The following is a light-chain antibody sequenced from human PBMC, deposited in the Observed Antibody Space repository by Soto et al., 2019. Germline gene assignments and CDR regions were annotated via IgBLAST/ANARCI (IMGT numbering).Light chain of an antibody. V-gene: IGKV3-15*01. CDR2: GAS. CDR1: QRVNSD. J-gene: IGKJ2*01. Sequence: EIVLTQSPATLSVSPGNRATLSCRASQRVNSDLAWYQHKPGQAPRLLIYGASTRATGTPTRFSGSGSGTEFTRTISSLQSEDFAVYFCQQYNNWPPYTFGQGTKLEIK. CDR3: QQYNNWPPYT.